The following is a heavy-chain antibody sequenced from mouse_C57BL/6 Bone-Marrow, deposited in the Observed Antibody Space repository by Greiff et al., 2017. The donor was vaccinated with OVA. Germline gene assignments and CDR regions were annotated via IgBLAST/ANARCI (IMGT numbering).Heavy chain of an antibody. CDR3: ARIYTKGGFAD. V-gene: IGHV1-18*01. Sequence: VQLKESGPELVKPGASVKIPCKASGYTFTDYNMDWVKQSHGKSLEWIGDINPNNGGTIYNQKFKGKATLTVDKSSSTAYMELRSLTSEDTADYYWARIYTKGGFADWGQGTLVTVSA. J-gene: IGHJ3*01. CDR1: GYTFTDYN. CDR2: INPNNGGT. D-gene: IGHD2-12*01.